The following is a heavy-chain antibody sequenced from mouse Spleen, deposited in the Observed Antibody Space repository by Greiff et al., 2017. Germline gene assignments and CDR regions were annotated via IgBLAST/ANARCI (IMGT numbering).Heavy chain of an antibody. D-gene: IGHD2-4*01. Sequence: VQLQQSGAELMKPGASVKISCKATGYTFSSYWIEWVKQRPGHGLEWIGEILPGSGSTNYNEKFKGKATFTADTSSNTAYMQLSSLTSEDSAVYYCARFDYDERFAYWGQGTLVTVSA. V-gene: IGHV1-9*01. J-gene: IGHJ3*01. CDR3: ARFDYDERFAY. CDR1: GYTFSSYW. CDR2: ILPGSGST.